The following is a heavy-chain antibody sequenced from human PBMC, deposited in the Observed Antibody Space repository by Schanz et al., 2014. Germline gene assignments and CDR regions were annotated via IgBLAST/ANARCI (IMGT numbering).Heavy chain of an antibody. J-gene: IGHJ3*01. CDR3: ARTASHDVWRGYIPHYAFDL. D-gene: IGHD3-3*01. Sequence: QVQLVQSGAEVKKPGASVKVSCKASGNTLSAYYIHWIRQAPGQGLEWMGWIDPNSGGTNYAQKFQGRVTMTSDTSITTVYMEVNSLTSDDTAVFYCARTASHDVWRGYIPHYAFDLWGQGTLVTVSS. CDR1: GNTLSAYY. CDR2: IDPNSGGT. V-gene: IGHV1-2*02.